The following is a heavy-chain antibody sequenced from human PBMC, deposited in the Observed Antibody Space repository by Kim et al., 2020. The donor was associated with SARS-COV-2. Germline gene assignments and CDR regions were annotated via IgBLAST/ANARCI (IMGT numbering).Heavy chain of an antibody. CDR3: ARLGGSYYYDSDAFDI. CDR1: GYTFTSYG. CDR2: ISAYNGNT. Sequence: ASVKVSCKASGYTFTSYGISWVRQAPGQGLEWMGWISAYNGNTNYAQKLQGRVTMTTDTSTSTAYMELRSLRSDDTAVYYCARLGGSYYYDSDAFDIWGQGTMVTVSS. D-gene: IGHD3-22*01. J-gene: IGHJ3*02. V-gene: IGHV1-18*01.